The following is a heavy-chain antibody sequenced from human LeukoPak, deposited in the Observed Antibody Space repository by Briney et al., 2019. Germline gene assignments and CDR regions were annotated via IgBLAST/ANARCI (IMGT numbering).Heavy chain of an antibody. J-gene: IGHJ3*02. CDR2: ISYDGSNK. CDR3: AKDMALLWFGELNVFDI. Sequence: TGGSLRLSCAASGFTFSRYAMSWVRQAPGKGLEWVAVISYDGSNKYYADSVKGRFTISRDNSKNTLYLQMNSLRAEDTAVYYCAKDMALLWFGELNVFDIWGQGTMVTVSS. CDR1: GFTFSRYA. D-gene: IGHD3-10*01. V-gene: IGHV3-30*18.